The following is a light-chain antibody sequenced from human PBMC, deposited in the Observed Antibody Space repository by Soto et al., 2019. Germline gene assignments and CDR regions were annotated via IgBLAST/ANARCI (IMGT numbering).Light chain of an antibody. Sequence: IGLTQSPATLSLSPGDRATLSCRASQSISAFLAWYQHKPGQAPRLLIYDASSRAAGVPSRFRGSGSGADFSLTIVSLEPDDSAIYYCQHRSGWWTFGQGTKVEVQ. CDR2: DAS. CDR3: QHRSGWWT. V-gene: IGKV3-11*01. CDR1: QSISAF. J-gene: IGKJ1*01.